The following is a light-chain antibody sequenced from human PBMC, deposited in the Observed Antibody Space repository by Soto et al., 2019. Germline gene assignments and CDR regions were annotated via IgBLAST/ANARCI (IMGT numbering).Light chain of an antibody. CDR2: KAS. Sequence: DIQMTQSPSTLSASIGDRVTITCRASQSISPWMAWYQQKPGKAPKLLIYKASSLESGVPSRFSGSGSGTEVTLTISSLQTDDFATYYCQQYNTYSRTFGQGTKEEIK. J-gene: IGKJ1*01. V-gene: IGKV1-5*03. CDR3: QQYNTYSRT. CDR1: QSISPW.